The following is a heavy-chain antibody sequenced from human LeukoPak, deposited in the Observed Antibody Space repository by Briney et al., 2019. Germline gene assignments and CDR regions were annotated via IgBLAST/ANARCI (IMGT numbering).Heavy chain of an antibody. Sequence: GGSLRLSCAASGFTFSSYAMSWVRQAPVKGLEWVSAISGSGGSTYYADSVKGRFTISRDNSKNTLYLQMNSLRAEDTAVYYCAKDQYSSGWQNLFDPWGQGTLVTVSS. CDR3: AKDQYSSGWQNLFDP. CDR2: ISGSGGST. V-gene: IGHV3-23*01. CDR1: GFTFSSYA. D-gene: IGHD6-19*01. J-gene: IGHJ5*02.